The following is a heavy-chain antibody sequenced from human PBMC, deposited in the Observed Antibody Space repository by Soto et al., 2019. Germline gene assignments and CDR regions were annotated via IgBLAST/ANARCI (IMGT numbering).Heavy chain of an antibody. CDR3: ARGEQYSGRIFDY. CDR2: TYYRSKWYY. V-gene: IGHV6-1*01. Sequence: SQPLSLTFAITGNSVASDSAGWSGVQPSPSRGLEWLGRTYYRSKWYYEYAVSVRGRITINPDTSKNQYSLQLNSVTPEDTAVYFCARGEQYSGRIFDYLGQGTLVTVSS. CDR1: GNSVASDSAG. D-gene: IGHD1-26*01. J-gene: IGHJ4*01.